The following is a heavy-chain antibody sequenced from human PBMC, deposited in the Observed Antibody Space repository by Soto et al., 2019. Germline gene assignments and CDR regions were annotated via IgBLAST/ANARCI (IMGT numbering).Heavy chain of an antibody. V-gene: IGHV4-39*01. J-gene: IGHJ5*02. CDR2: LYYSGDT. CDR3: ATRQGGSYNWFDP. Sequence: SETLSLTCTVSGGSISRSSYSWAWIRQPPGKGLEWIGTLYYSGDTYYNPSLKSRVTISVDTSKNQFSLKLSSVTAADTAVYYCATRQGGSYNWFDPWGQGTLVTVSS. CDR1: GGSISRSSYS. D-gene: IGHD2-15*01.